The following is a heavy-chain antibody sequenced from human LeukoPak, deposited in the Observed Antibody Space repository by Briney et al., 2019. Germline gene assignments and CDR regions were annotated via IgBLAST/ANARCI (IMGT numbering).Heavy chain of an antibody. D-gene: IGHD5-24*01. J-gene: IGHJ4*02. CDR2: ISSRSTYR. CDR1: GFSFSMYD. CDR3: ARLGPGRDVSNSFDL. V-gene: IGHV3-21*06. Sequence: GGSLSLSCEASGFSFSMYDMTWVRQATGKGLEYVSSISSRSTYRFSADSVRGRFTISRDDAKNLLFLHMNSLRGDDTAVYYCARLGPGRDVSNSFDLWGQGTLVTVSS.